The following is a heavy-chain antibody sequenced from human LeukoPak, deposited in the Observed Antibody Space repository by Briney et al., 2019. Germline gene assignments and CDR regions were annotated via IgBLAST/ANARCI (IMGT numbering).Heavy chain of an antibody. CDR3: ARELSVTMIVVAITSGVDAFDI. J-gene: IGHJ3*02. Sequence: ASVKVSCTASGYTFTGYYMHWVRQAPGQGLEWMGRINPNSGGTNYAQKFQGRVTMTRDTSISTAYMELSRLRSDDTAVYYCARELSVTMIVVAITSGVDAFDIWGQGTMVTVSS. CDR1: GYTFTGYY. CDR2: INPNSGGT. D-gene: IGHD3-22*01. V-gene: IGHV1-2*06.